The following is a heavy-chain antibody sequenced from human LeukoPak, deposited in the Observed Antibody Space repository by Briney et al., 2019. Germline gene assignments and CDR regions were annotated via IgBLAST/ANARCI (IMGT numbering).Heavy chain of an antibody. CDR3: ARVRDGLGEY. D-gene: IGHD3-16*01. Sequence: PGGSLRLSCAASGFTFSSYSMNWVRQAPGKGLEWVSFISSSSNYIYYADSVKGRFTISRDNAKNSLYLQMNSLRAEDTAVYYCARVRDGLGEYWGQGTLVTVSS. V-gene: IGHV3-21*06. J-gene: IGHJ4*02. CDR2: ISSSSNYI. CDR1: GFTFSSYS.